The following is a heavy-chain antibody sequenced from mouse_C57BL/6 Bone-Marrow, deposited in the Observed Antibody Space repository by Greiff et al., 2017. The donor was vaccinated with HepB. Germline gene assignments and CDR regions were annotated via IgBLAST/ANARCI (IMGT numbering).Heavy chain of an antibody. V-gene: IGHV1-63*01. CDR3: AMKSLPSSYFDY. Sequence: VQVVESGAELVRPGTSVKMSCKASGYTFTNYWIGWAKQRPGHGLEWIGDIYPGGGYTNYNEKFKGKATLTADKSSSTAYMQFSSLTSEDSAIYYCAMKSLPSSYFDYWGQGTTLTVSS. D-gene: IGHD6-1*01. J-gene: IGHJ2*01. CDR1: GYTFTNYW. CDR2: IYPGGGYT.